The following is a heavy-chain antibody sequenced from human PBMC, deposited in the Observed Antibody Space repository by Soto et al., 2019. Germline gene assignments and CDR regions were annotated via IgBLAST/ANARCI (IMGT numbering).Heavy chain of an antibody. D-gene: IGHD3-10*01. CDR2: ISYDGSNK. J-gene: IGHJ4*02. CDR3: AKERLWQYYFDY. CDR1: GFTFSSYG. Sequence: QVQLVESGGGVVQPGRSLRLSCAASGFTFSSYGMHWVRQAPGKGLEWVAVISYDGSNKYYTDSVKGRFTISRDNSKNTLYLQMNSLRAEDTAVYYCAKERLWQYYFDYWGQGTLVTVSS. V-gene: IGHV3-30*18.